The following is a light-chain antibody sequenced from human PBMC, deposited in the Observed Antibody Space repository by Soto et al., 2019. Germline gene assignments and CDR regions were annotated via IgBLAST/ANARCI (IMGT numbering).Light chain of an antibody. CDR1: QTISSW. V-gene: IGKV1-5*03. Sequence: DIQITQPPSSLSASVGERVTITCRASQTISSWLAWYQQKPGKAPKLLIYKASTLKSGVPSRFSGSGSGTEFTLTISSLQPDDFATYYCQHYNSYSEAFGQGTKVDI. J-gene: IGKJ1*01. CDR2: KAS. CDR3: QHYNSYSEA.